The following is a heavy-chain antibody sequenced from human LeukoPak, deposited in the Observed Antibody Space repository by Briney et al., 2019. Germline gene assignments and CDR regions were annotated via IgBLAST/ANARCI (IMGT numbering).Heavy chain of an antibody. CDR2: IWFDGSNK. D-gene: IGHD3-22*01. V-gene: IGHV3-33*01. CDR3: ARDISSGYFTPDY. Sequence: GGSLRLSCAASGFTFSSNGMHWVRQAPGKGLEWVAVIWFDGSNKYYADSAKGRFTISRDNSKNTLYLQMNSLRVEDTAVYYCARDISSGYFTPDYWGQGTLVTVSS. CDR1: GFTFSSNG. J-gene: IGHJ4*02.